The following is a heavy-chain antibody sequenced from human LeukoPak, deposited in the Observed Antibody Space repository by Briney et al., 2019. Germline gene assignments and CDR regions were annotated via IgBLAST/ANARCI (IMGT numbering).Heavy chain of an antibody. CDR2: IYSSGST. J-gene: IGHJ5*02. V-gene: IGHV4-61*02. D-gene: IGHD2-2*01. CDR1: SGSISSSSYS. Sequence: PSETLSLTCTVSSGSISSSSYSWGWIRQPAGKGLEWIGRIYSSGSTNYNPSLKSRVTISVDTSKNQFSLKLSSVTAADTAVYYCAGKAMTWGWFDPWGQGTLVTLSS. CDR3: AGKAMTWGWFDP.